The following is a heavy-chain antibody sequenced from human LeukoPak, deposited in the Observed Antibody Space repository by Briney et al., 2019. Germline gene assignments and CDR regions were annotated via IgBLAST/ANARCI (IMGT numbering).Heavy chain of an antibody. V-gene: IGHV3-23*01. CDR3: ARGGVDHYGSGTYYLMYYFDH. D-gene: IGHD3-10*01. CDR2: ISGGDGST. J-gene: IGHJ4*02. CDR1: GFTFSSYA. Sequence: GGSLRLSCAASGFTFSSYAMSWVRQAPGKGLEWVSGISGGDGSTYCADSVKGRFTVSRDDPHNTLYLQMNSVRAEDTAVYFCARGGVDHYGSGTYYLMYYFDHWGQGALVTVSS.